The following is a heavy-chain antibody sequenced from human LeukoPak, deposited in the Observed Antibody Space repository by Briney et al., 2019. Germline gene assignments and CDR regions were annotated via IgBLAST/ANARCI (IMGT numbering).Heavy chain of an antibody. Sequence: GRSLRLSCAASGFTFDDYAMHWVRHAPGKGLEWVSGISWNSGNIGYADSVKGRFTISRDNAKNSLYLQMNSLRAEDMALYYCAKDIYSSSSASFDYWGQGTLVTVSS. V-gene: IGHV3-9*03. J-gene: IGHJ4*02. CDR2: ISWNSGNI. CDR1: GFTFDDYA. CDR3: AKDIYSSSSASFDY. D-gene: IGHD6-6*01.